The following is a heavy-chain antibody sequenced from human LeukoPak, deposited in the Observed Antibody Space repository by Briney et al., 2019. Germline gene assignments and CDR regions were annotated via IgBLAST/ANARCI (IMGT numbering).Heavy chain of an antibody. Sequence: GGSLRLSCAASGFTFSNYGMQWVRQAPGKGLEWVTFISYDGSNKYYADSVKGPFTISRDNSKNTLYMQMNSLRAEDTAVYYCAKSSYGDYRLSFFSHWGQGTLVTVSS. V-gene: IGHV3-30*18. CDR2: ISYDGSNK. D-gene: IGHD4-17*01. CDR3: AKSSYGDYRLSFFSH. J-gene: IGHJ4*02. CDR1: GFTFSNYG.